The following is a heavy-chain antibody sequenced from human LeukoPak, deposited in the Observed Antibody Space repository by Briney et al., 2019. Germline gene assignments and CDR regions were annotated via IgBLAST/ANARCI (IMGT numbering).Heavy chain of an antibody. CDR2: IKQDGSEK. CDR3: ARGKGLTIFGVVSWFDP. J-gene: IGHJ5*02. CDR1: GFPFSSYW. D-gene: IGHD3-3*01. Sequence: GGSLRLSCAASGFPFSSYWMSWVRQPPGEGVEWVANIKQDGSEKYYVDSVKGRFTISRDNAKNSLFLQMSSLRAEDTAVYYCARGKGLTIFGVVSWFDPWGQGTLVTVSS. V-gene: IGHV3-7*01.